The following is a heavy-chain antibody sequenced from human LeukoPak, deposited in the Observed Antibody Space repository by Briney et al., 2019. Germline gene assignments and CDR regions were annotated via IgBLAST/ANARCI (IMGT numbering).Heavy chain of an antibody. D-gene: IGHD3-22*01. CDR3: ARDRETHYYYDSSGYSFDY. CDR2: INPSGGST. Sequence: GASVKVSCKASGYTFTSYYMHWVRQAPGQGLEWMGIINPSGGSTSYAQKFQGRVTMTRDMSTSTVYMELSSLRSEDTAVYYCARDRETHYYYDSSGYSFDYWGQGTLVTVSS. V-gene: IGHV1-46*01. J-gene: IGHJ4*02. CDR1: GYTFTSYY.